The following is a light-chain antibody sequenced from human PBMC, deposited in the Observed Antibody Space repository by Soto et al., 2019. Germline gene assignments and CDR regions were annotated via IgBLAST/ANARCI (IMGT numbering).Light chain of an antibody. CDR1: NIGRKT. V-gene: IGLV3-21*04. J-gene: IGLJ2*01. CDR3: QVWDSSSDHVI. Sequence: SYELTQPPSVSVAPGKTAGITCEGDNIGRKTVHWYQQKPGQAPVLVICYDNARPSGIPERFSGSNSGNTATLTISRVEAGDEADYWCQVWDSSSDHVIFGGGTKLTVL. CDR2: YDN.